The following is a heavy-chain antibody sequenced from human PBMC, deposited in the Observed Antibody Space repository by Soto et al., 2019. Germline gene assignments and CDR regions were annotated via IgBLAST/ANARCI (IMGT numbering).Heavy chain of an antibody. V-gene: IGHV4-39*01. D-gene: IGHD2-15*01. CDR3: ARQTPGVAY. CDR1: RGSTNNINKH. CDR2: IYYSGST. Sequence: VSRGSTNNINKHWGWIHQHPGKVLEWIGNIYYSGSTYYNPSLKSRVTVSVDTSKNQFSLNLSSVTAADTAVYYFARQTPGVAYWGQVSLVTV. J-gene: IGHJ4*02.